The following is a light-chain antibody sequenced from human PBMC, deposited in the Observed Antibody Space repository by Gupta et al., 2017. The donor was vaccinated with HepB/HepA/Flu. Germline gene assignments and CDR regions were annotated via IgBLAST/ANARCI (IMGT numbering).Light chain of an antibody. CDR2: GAS. Sequence: AIQMTQSPSSLSASVGDRVTITCRASQGIRNDLGWYQQKPGKAPKFLIYGASYVKSGVPSRFSGSGSGTDFILTISSLQPEDFAIYYCQHDVSYPFTFGRGTQVEIK. J-gene: IGKJ4*01. V-gene: IGKV1-6*01. CDR1: QGIRND. CDR3: QHDVSYPFT.